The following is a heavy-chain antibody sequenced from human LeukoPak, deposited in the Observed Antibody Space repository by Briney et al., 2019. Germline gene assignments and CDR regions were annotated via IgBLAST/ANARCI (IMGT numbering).Heavy chain of an antibody. D-gene: IGHD1-1*01. J-gene: IGHJ4*02. Sequence: GLEWVSAITGSGGSTYYADSVKRRFTISRDNSKNTLYLQMNSLRAEDTAVYYCASSGTTINWGQGTLVTVSS. CDR2: ITGSGGST. CDR3: ASSGTTIN. V-gene: IGHV3-23*01.